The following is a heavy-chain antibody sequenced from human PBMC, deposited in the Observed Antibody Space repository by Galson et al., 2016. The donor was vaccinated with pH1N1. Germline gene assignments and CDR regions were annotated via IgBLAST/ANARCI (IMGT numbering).Heavy chain of an antibody. CDR1: GFTFSSYG. CDR2: TSYDGSNK. Sequence: SLRLSCAASGFTFSSYGMHWVRQAPGKGLEWVALTSYDGSNKYYADSVKGRFTISRDNSKNTLYLEMNSLRAEDTAVYYCARETPYSSGWGYYYGMDVWGQGTTVTVSS. CDR3: ARETPYSSGWGYYYGMDV. V-gene: IGHV3-30*03. J-gene: IGHJ6*02. D-gene: IGHD6-19*01.